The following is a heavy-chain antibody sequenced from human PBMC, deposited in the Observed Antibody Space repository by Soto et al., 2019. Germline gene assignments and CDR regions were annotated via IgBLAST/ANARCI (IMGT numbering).Heavy chain of an antibody. CDR2: IYWDDDK. Sequence: SGPTLVNPTQTLTLTCTFSGFSLSTSGVGVGWIRQPPGKALEWLALIYWDDDKRYSPSLKSRLTITKDTSKNQVVLTMTNMDPVDTATYYCAHSTALEHYDFWSGYYPGSHDAFDIWGQGTMVTVSS. CDR3: AHSTALEHYDFWSGYYPGSHDAFDI. J-gene: IGHJ3*02. CDR1: GFSLSTSGVG. V-gene: IGHV2-5*02. D-gene: IGHD3-3*01.